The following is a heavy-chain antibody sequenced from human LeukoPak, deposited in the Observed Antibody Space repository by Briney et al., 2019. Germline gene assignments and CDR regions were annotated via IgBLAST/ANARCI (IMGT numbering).Heavy chain of an antibody. CDR3: ARVRDPRQYYYDNSGYRNAFDI. D-gene: IGHD3-22*01. CDR2: ITTSSRYI. CDR1: GFTVSSNY. J-gene: IGHJ3*02. Sequence: GGSLRLSCAASGFTVSSNYMNWVRQAPGRGLEWVSSITTSSRYIYYADSVKGRFTISRDNAKNSLYLQMNSLRAEDTAVYYCARVRDPRQYYYDNSGYRNAFDIWGQGTMVTVSS. V-gene: IGHV3-21*06.